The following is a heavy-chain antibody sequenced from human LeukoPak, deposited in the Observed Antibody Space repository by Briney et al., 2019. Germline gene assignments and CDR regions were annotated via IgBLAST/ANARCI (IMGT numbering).Heavy chain of an antibody. D-gene: IGHD1-26*01. Sequence: GGTLRLSCAASGFTFSSYGMSWVRQAPGKGLEGVSSISTSSIYIYYADSVKGRFTISRDNARNSLYLQMNSLRAEDTAVYYCARELGGGSRYYYYYMDVWGKGTTVTVS. V-gene: IGHV3-21*01. CDR1: GFTFSSYG. CDR3: ARELGGGSRYYYYYMDV. CDR2: ISTSSIYI. J-gene: IGHJ6*03.